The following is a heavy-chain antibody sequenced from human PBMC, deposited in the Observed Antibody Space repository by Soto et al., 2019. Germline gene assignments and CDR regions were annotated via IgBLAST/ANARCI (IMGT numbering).Heavy chain of an antibody. CDR2: ISAYNGNT. V-gene: IGHV1-18*01. Sequence: GASVKVSCKASGYTFTSYGIGWVRQAPGQGLEWMGWISAYNGNTNYAQKLQGRVTMTTDTSTSTAYMELRSLRSDDTAVYYCAREYSSYARGGYYFDYWGQGTLVTVSS. CDR3: AREYSSYARGGYYFDY. D-gene: IGHD5-12*01. CDR1: GYTFTSYG. J-gene: IGHJ4*02.